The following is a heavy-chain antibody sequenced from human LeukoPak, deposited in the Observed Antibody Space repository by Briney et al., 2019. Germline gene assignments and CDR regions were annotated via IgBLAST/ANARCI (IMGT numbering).Heavy chain of an antibody. J-gene: IGHJ4*02. D-gene: IGHD4/OR15-4a*01. CDR1: GFTISSYA. CDR2: ISGSGGST. V-gene: IGHV3-23*01. Sequence: KTGGSPRLSCAASGFTISSYAMSWVRQAPGKGLEWVSAISGSGGSTYYADSVKGRFTISRDNSKNTLYLQMNSLRAEDTAVYYCAKDLGLTFDYWGQGTLVTVSS. CDR3: AKDLGLTFDY.